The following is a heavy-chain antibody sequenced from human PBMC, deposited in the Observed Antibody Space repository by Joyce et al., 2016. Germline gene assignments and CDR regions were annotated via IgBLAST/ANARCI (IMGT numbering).Heavy chain of an antibody. Sequence: QVQVVESGGGVVQPGRSLRLSCAASGFTFSSYGLHWVRQSQGKGLEWVEVISHDARDRYYSDSGKGRFTISRDNSKNTLFLQMNSLGVEDTAVYYCAKETGLRLRDRWSFESWGQGTLVTVSS. CDR1: GFTFSSYG. V-gene: IGHV3-30*18. CDR3: AKETGLRLRDRWSFES. J-gene: IGHJ4*02. D-gene: IGHD5-12*01. CDR2: ISHDARDR.